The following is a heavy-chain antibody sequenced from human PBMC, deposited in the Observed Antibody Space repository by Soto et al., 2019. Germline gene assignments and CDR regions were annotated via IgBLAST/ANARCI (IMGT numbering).Heavy chain of an antibody. D-gene: IGHD3-9*01. Sequence: SETLSLTCTVSGGSISSGGYYWSWIRQHPGKGLEWIGYIYYSGSTYYNPSLKSRVTISVDTSKNQFSLKLSSVTAADTAVYYCARVYDILTGYPYYFDYWGQGTLVTVSS. CDR3: ARVYDILTGYPYYFDY. CDR2: IYYSGST. J-gene: IGHJ4*02. CDR1: GGSISSGGYY. V-gene: IGHV4-31*03.